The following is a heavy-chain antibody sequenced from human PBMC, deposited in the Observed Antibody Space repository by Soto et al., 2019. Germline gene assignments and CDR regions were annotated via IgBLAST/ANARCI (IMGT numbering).Heavy chain of an antibody. Sequence: PEALSVTCTVSGGSIRGYYWSWFRQPAGKGLEWIGRIYTSGSTNYNPPLKSRVTMSVDTSKNQFSLKLSSVTAADTAVYYCARYQLGYYYYGMDVWGQGTTVT. CDR2: IYTSGST. CDR3: ARYQLGYYYYGMDV. CDR1: GGSIRGYY. D-gene: IGHD6-6*01. V-gene: IGHV4-4*07. J-gene: IGHJ6*02.